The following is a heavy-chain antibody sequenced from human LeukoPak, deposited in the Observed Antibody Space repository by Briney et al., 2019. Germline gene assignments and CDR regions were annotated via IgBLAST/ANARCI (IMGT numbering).Heavy chain of an antibody. CDR3: ARVGGYSYGNYYYYYMDV. CDR2: ISSSGSTI. CDR1: GFTFSSYE. V-gene: IGHV3-48*03. Sequence: GGSLRLSCAASGFTFSSYEMNWVRQAPGKGLEWVSYISSSGSTIYYADSVKGRFTISRDNAKNSLYLQMNSLRAEDTAVYYCARVGGYSYGNYYYYYMDVWGKGTTVTISS. J-gene: IGHJ6*03. D-gene: IGHD5-18*01.